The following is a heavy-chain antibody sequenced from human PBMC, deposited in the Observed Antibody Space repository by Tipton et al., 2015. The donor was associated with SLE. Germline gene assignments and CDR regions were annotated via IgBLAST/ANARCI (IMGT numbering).Heavy chain of an antibody. CDR2: IYTSGTT. CDR3: ARGIVGATGFDY. Sequence: LRLSCTVSGGSITSGSYYWSWIRQPAGKGLEWIGCIYTSGTTNYNPSLKSRVTISLDTSKKQFSLKLSSVSAADTAVYYCARGIVGATGFDYWGQGTLVTVSS. D-gene: IGHD1-26*01. CDR1: GGSITSGSYY. J-gene: IGHJ4*02. V-gene: IGHV4-61*02.